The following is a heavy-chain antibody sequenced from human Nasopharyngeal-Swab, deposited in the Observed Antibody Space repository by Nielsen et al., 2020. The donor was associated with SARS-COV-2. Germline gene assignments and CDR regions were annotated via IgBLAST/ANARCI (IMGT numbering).Heavy chain of an antibody. CDR2: INAGTGNR. Sequence: ASVKVSCKVSGYTFTTYAIHWVRHAPGQRLEWMAWINAGTGNREYSQRFQGRVTISADTSASTAYMELHSLRSEDTAVYYCARSGTVGAPGLDYWGQGTLVTVPS. CDR3: ARSGTVGAPGLDY. V-gene: IGHV1-3*01. CDR1: GYTFTTYA. J-gene: IGHJ4*02. D-gene: IGHD1-26*01.